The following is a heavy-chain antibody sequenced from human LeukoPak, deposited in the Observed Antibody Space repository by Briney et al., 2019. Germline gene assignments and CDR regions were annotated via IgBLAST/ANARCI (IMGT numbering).Heavy chain of an antibody. J-gene: IGHJ4*02. CDR1: GYTLTELS. Sequence: ASVKVSCKVSGYTLTELSMHWVRQAPGKGFEWMGGFDPEDGETIYAQKFQGRVTMTEDTSTDTAYMELSSLRSEDTAVYYCATAVVDGSGSYHGLDYWGQGTLVTVSS. D-gene: IGHD3-10*01. V-gene: IGHV1-24*01. CDR3: ATAVVDGSGSYHGLDY. CDR2: FDPEDGET.